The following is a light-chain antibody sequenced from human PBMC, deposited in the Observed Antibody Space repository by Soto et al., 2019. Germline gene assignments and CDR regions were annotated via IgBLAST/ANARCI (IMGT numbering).Light chain of an antibody. V-gene: IGKV3-20*01. CDR2: DAS. CDR3: QQYDSSPIT. Sequence: DIVLTQSPGTLSLSPGERATLSCRASQSVSSSFLAWYQQKPGQAPRLLIYDASSRATGIPDRFSGTGSGTDFTLTVSRLEPEDFAVYYCQQYDSSPITFGPGTKVDIK. J-gene: IGKJ3*01. CDR1: QSVSSSF.